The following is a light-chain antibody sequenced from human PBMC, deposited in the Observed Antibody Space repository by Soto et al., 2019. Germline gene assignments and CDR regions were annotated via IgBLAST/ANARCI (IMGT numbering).Light chain of an antibody. V-gene: IGLV4-60*02. CDR1: SGHSSYI. J-gene: IGLJ3*02. CDR3: ETWDSNTRV. CDR2: LEDSGRY. Sequence: QPVLTQSSSASASLGSSVKLTCTLSSGHSSYIIAWHQQQPGKAPRYLMKLEDSGRYNQGSGVPDRFSGSSSGADRYLTISNLHFEDEADYYCETWDSNTRVFGGGTKLTVL.